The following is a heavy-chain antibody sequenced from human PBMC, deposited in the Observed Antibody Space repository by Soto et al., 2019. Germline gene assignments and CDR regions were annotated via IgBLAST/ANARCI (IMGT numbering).Heavy chain of an antibody. CDR1: GFPLSTYG. CDR2: ITGTGGNT. V-gene: IGHV3-23*01. J-gene: IGHJ6*02. CDR3: ARIRGYWYGLDV. Sequence: PGGSLRLSCAAYGFPLSTYGMTWVRQAPGKGLEWVSAITGTGGNTYYVDSVKGRFTSSRDNSKNMLYLQVNSLRVEDTAVYYYARIRGYWYGLDVWGQGTTVTVSS.